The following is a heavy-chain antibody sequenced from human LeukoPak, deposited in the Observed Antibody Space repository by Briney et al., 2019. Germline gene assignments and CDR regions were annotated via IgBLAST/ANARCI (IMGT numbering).Heavy chain of an antibody. Sequence: GGSLRLSCAVSGFTFNNYWMSWVRQAPGKGLEWVANITPDGSDRYYVDSLKGRVTISRDNTKSSLYLQLSSLRAEDTAVYYCVPGGLALSGIDYWGQGALVTVSS. CDR2: ITPDGSDR. D-gene: IGHD6-19*01. V-gene: IGHV3-7*01. CDR3: VPGGLALSGIDY. J-gene: IGHJ4*02. CDR1: GFTFNNYW.